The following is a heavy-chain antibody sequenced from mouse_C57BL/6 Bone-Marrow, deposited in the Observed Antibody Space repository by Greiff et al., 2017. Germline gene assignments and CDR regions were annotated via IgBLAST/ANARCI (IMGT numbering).Heavy chain of an antibody. CDR3: ARIRGVYYYGSSYDY. Sequence: QVTLKVCGPGILQPSQTLSLTCSFSGFSLSTFGMGVGWIRQPSGKGLDWLVHIWWDDDKYYNPALKSRLTISKDTSKNQVFLQIANVDTADTATYYCARIRGVYYYGSSYDYWGQGTTRTVSS. J-gene: IGHJ2*01. D-gene: IGHD1-1*01. CDR2: IWWDDDK. CDR1: GFSLSTFGMG. V-gene: IGHV8-8*01.